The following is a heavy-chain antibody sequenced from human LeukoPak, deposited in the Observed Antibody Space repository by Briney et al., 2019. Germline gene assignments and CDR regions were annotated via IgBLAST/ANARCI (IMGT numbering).Heavy chain of an antibody. D-gene: IGHD5-18*01. Sequence: GGSLRLSCAVSGFTFSSYWMNWVRQAPGKGLEWLASIKQDGGEKSYVDSVKGRFTFSRDNAKNSLYLQMSSLRAEDTAVYYCAKDWGYTTMVSYYFDYWGQGALVTVSS. CDR1: GFTFSSYW. CDR2: IKQDGGEK. V-gene: IGHV3-7*01. J-gene: IGHJ4*02. CDR3: AKDWGYTTMVSYYFDY.